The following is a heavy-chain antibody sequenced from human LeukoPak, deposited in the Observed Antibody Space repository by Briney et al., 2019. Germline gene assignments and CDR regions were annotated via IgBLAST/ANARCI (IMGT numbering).Heavy chain of an antibody. J-gene: IGHJ4*02. CDR2: ISSTSITI. Sequence: GGSLRLSCAASGHTFNNYSMNWVRQPPGKGLEWVSYISSTSITIYYADSVRGRFTVSRDNAKNSLFLQMNSLRDEDTAIYYCARLIYSGSYYSIDSWGQGTLVTVSS. CDR1: GHTFNNYS. D-gene: IGHD1-26*01. CDR3: ARLIYSGSYYSIDS. V-gene: IGHV3-48*02.